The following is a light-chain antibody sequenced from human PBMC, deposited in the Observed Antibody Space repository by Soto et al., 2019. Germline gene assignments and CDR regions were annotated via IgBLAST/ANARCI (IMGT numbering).Light chain of an antibody. CDR3: QQYGGSVQT. CDR2: KVS. CDR1: QSLVHSDGNTY. V-gene: IGKV2-30*02. Sequence: DVVMTQSPLSLPVTLGQPASISCRSSQSLVHSDGNTYLNWFQQRPGQSPRRLIYKVSNRDSGVPDRFSGSGSGTDFTLTISRLEPEDFAVYYCQQYGGSVQTFGQGTKVDIK. J-gene: IGKJ1*01.